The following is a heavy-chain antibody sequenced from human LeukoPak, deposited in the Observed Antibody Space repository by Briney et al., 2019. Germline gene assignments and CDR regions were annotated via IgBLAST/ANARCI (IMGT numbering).Heavy chain of an antibody. J-gene: IGHJ4*02. CDR2: IYYSGST. D-gene: IGHD1-1*01. CDR3: ARGPHDNFDY. V-gene: IGHV4-39*07. CDR1: GGSISSSSYY. Sequence: SETLSLTCTVSGGSISSSSYYWGWIRQPPGKGLEWIGSIYYSGSTYYNPSLKSRVTISVDTSKNQFSLKLSSVTAADTAVYYCARGPHDNFDYWGQGTLVTVSS.